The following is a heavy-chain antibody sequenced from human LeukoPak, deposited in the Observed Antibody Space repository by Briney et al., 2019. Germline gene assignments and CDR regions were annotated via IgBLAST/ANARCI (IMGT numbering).Heavy chain of an antibody. CDR3: ARAVTTIPYYFDY. Sequence: PSETLSLTCTVSGGSISSYYWSWIRQPPGTGLELIGYIYYSGSTNYNPSLKSRVTISVDTSKNQFSLKLSSVTAADTAVYYCARAVTTIPYYFDYWGQGTLVTVSS. J-gene: IGHJ4*02. D-gene: IGHD4-17*01. V-gene: IGHV4-59*01. CDR2: IYYSGST. CDR1: GGSISSYY.